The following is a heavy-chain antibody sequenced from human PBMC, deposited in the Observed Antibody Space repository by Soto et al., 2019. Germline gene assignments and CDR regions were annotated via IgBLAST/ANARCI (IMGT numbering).Heavy chain of an antibody. CDR2: IYYSGST. D-gene: IGHD4-4*01. V-gene: IGHV4-31*03. J-gene: IGHJ4*02. CDR1: GGSISSGGYY. Sequence: QVQLQESGPGLVKPSQTLSLTCTVSGGSISSGGYYWSWIRQHPGKGLEWIGYIYYSGSTYYNPSLKRRVTISVDTSKNQFSLKLSSVTAADTAVYYCARFFDKPTVIGKYFGYWGQGTLVTVSS. CDR3: ARFFDKPTVIGKYFGY.